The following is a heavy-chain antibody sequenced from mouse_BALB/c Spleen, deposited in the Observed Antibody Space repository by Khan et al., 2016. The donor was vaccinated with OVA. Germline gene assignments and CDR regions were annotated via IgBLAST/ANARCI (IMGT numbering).Heavy chain of an antibody. D-gene: IGHD1-1*01. CDR3: ASLAYYYGSEGFAY. CDR1: GFTFSTYG. Sequence: EVQGVESGGDLVKPGGSLKLSCAASGFTFSTYGMSWVRQTPDKRLEWVATISSGGSYTYYPDSVKGRFTISRDNAKNTLYLQLSSLKSEDTAMYYGASLAYYYGSEGFAYWGQGTLVTVSA. J-gene: IGHJ3*01. V-gene: IGHV5-6*01. CDR2: ISSGGSYT.